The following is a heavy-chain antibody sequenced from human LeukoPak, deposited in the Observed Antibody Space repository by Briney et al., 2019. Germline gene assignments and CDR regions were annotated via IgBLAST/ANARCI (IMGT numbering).Heavy chain of an antibody. CDR3: AKDREYYDSSGNFWFDP. D-gene: IGHD3-22*01. V-gene: IGHV3-30-3*01. J-gene: IGHJ5*02. CDR2: ISYDGSNK. Sequence: PGGSLRLSCAASGFTFSSYAMHWVRQAPGKGLEWVAVISYDGSNKYYADSVKGRFTISRDNSKNTLYLQMNSLRAEDTAVYYCAKDREYYDSSGNFWFDPWGQGTLVTVSS. CDR1: GFTFSSYA.